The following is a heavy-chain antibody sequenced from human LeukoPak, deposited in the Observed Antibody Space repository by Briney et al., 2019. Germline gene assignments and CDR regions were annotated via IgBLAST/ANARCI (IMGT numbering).Heavy chain of an antibody. J-gene: IGHJ3*02. CDR3: ARSGWNDINDAFDI. CDR1: GFTFSSYE. CDR2: ISSSSSTI. D-gene: IGHD1-1*01. Sequence: PGGSLRLSCAASGFTFSSYEMNWVRQAPGKGLEWVSYISSSSSTIYYADPVKGLYTISRDNVNNSLYLQMNSLRAEDTAVYYCARSGWNDINDAFDIWGQGTMVTVS. V-gene: IGHV3-48*03.